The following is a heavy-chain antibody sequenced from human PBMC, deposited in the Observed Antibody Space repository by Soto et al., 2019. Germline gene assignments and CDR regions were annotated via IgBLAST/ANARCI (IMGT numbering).Heavy chain of an antibody. CDR3: ASPLVAPVAGPYYYGMDV. Sequence: QIQLVESGGGVVQPGRSLRLSCTASGFTFNSYGFNWVRQAPGKGLEWVAVIWYDGNTKYYADSVKGRFTISRDNLRSTVYLQMTSLTAEDTAVYYCASPLVAPVAGPYYYGMDVWGQGTTVTVSS. D-gene: IGHD6-19*01. CDR1: GFTFNSYG. CDR2: IWYDGNTK. V-gene: IGHV3-33*01. J-gene: IGHJ6*02.